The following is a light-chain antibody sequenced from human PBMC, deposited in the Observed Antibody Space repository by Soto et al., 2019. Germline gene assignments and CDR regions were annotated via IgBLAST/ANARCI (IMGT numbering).Light chain of an antibody. CDR2: QDT. CDR3: QAWDSSTAHVI. CDR1: KLGDKY. V-gene: IGLV3-1*01. Sequence: SYELTQTPSVSVSPGQTASITCSGDKLGDKYACWFQQKPGQSPVVVIYQDTKRPSGIPERFSGSNSGNTATLTISGTQAMDEADYCCQAWDSSTAHVIFGGGTKVTVL. J-gene: IGLJ2*01.